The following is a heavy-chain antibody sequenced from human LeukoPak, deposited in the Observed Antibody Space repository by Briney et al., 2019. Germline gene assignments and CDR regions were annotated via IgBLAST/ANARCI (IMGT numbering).Heavy chain of an antibody. V-gene: IGHV3-23*01. CDR1: GFTFYNSG. CDR3: AIEQWELKY. J-gene: IGHJ4*02. CDR2: ISDSGGLT. D-gene: IGHD1-26*01. Sequence: GGSLRLSCAASGFTFYNSGMGWVRQAPGKGLEWISAISDSGGLTYYAGSVKGRFTISRDDSKNTLYLQMNSLKAEDTAVYYCAIEQWELKYWGQGTLVTVSS.